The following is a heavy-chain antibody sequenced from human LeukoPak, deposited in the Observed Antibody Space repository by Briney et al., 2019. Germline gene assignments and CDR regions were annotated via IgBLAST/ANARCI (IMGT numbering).Heavy chain of an antibody. CDR2: ISYGGSKK. D-gene: IGHD2-15*01. CDR1: GFTFTNNG. V-gene: IGHV3-30*18. CDR3: AKEDIGGLYGMDV. Sequence: GGSLRLSCAASGFTFTNNGMHWVRQAPGKGLEWVAIISYGGSKKYSVDSVKGHFTICSDTTKILPYLQMNSLSGEDTALYYCAKEDIGGLYGMDVWGQATTL. J-gene: IGHJ6*02.